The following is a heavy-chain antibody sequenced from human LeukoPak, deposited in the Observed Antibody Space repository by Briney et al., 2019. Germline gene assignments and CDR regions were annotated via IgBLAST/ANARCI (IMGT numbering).Heavy chain of an antibody. V-gene: IGHV1-69*02. CDR2: IIPILGIA. J-gene: IGHJ4*02. CDR3: ANLSITIFGVVINDY. CDR1: VGTFSSYT. Sequence: GASVKVSCKASVGTFSSYTISWVGQARGQGLEWMGRIIPILGIANYAQKFQGRVTITADKSTSPAYMKLSSLRSEDTAVYYCANLSITIFGVVINDYWGQGTLVTVSS. D-gene: IGHD3-3*01.